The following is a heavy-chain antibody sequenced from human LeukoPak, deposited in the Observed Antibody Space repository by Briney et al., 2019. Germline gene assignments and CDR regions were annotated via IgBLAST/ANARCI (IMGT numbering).Heavy chain of an antibody. CDR2: LNSDGSIT. Sequence: PGGSLRLSCAASGFTFSNYNMNWVRQAPGKGLVWVSRLNSDGSITSYADSVKGRFTISRDNARNTLYLQMNSLSAEDTAVYYCARSLNGNSDYWGQGTLVTVSS. D-gene: IGHD4-23*01. CDR1: GFTFSNYN. V-gene: IGHV3-74*01. CDR3: ARSLNGNSDY. J-gene: IGHJ4*02.